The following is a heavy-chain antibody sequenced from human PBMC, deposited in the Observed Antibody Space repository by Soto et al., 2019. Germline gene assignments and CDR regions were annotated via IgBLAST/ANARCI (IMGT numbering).Heavy chain of an antibody. CDR3: AKDEYYYSRSGYYIFDS. CDR2: ISHDGTNK. Sequence: GGSLRLSSEVSGVNFSAYGMHWVRQAPGKGLEWVAAISHDGTNKNYGDSVKGRFTISRDNSKKTLYLQMNSLRPEDTALYYCAKDEYYYSRSGYYIFDSWGQGTLVTVS. V-gene: IGHV3-30*18. D-gene: IGHD3-22*01. J-gene: IGHJ4*02. CDR1: GVNFSAYG.